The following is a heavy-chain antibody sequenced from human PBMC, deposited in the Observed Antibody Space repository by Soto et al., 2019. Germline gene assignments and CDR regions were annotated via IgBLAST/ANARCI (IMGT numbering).Heavy chain of an antibody. CDR2: IIPIFGTA. CDR1: GGTFSSYA. J-gene: IGHJ6*02. Sequence: SVKVSCKASGGTFSSYAISWVRQAPGQGLEWMGGIIPIFGTANYAQKFQGRVTITADESTSTAYMELSSLRSEDTAVYYCARNLRYFDWLPSPYYYYGMDVWGQGTTVTVSS. D-gene: IGHD3-9*01. CDR3: ARNLRYFDWLPSPYYYYGMDV. V-gene: IGHV1-69*13.